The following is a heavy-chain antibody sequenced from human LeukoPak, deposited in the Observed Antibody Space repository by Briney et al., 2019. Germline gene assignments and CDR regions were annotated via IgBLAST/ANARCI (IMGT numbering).Heavy chain of an antibody. D-gene: IGHD3-10*01. CDR2: ISSSGSTI. CDR3: ARDWSVRGVIGYYYYGMDV. Sequence: GGSLRLSCAASGFTFSSYEMNWVRQAPGKGLEWVSYISSSGSTIYYADSVKGRFTISRDNDKNSLYLQMNSLRAEDTAVYYCARDWSVRGVIGYYYYGMDVWGKGTTVTVSS. CDR1: GFTFSSYE. J-gene: IGHJ6*04. V-gene: IGHV3-48*03.